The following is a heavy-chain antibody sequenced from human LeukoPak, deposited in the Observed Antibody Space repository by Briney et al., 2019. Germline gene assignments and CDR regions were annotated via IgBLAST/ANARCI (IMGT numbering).Heavy chain of an antibody. D-gene: IGHD3-10*01. CDR3: VRGRGARSHYYHYMDV. V-gene: IGHV1-69*13. CDR2: IIPIFGTA. CDR1: GGTFSRYA. Sequence: ASVKVSCKASGGTFSRYAISWVRQAPGQGLEWMGGIIPIFGTANYAQKFQGRVTITADESTSTAYMELSSLRSEDTAVYYCVRGRGARSHYYHYMDVWGKGTTVTVSS. J-gene: IGHJ6*03.